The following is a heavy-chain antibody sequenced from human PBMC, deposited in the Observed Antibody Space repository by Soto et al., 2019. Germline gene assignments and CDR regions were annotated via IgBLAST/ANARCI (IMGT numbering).Heavy chain of an antibody. CDR2: MNPNSGNS. D-gene: IGHD3-10*01. CDR3: ARVRRRGRPLDV. V-gene: IGHV1-8*01. J-gene: IGHJ6*04. CDR1: GYTFTNYD. Sequence: QVQLVQSGSEVKKPGASVKVSCEASGYTFTNYDINWVRQATGQGLEWMGWMNPNSGNSGPAQKFQGRVSMTRNTSISTAFMELSSLRSEDTAVYYCARVRRRGRPLDVWGRGTTVTVSS.